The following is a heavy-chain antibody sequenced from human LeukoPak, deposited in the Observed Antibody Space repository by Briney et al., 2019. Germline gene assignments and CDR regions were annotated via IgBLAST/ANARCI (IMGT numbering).Heavy chain of an antibody. CDR2: ISGSGGST. CDR1: GFPFSSYA. V-gene: IGHV3-23*01. D-gene: IGHD2-15*01. CDR3: AKDRRPKRGYCSGGSCYVPDYFDY. J-gene: IGHJ4*02. Sequence: GGSLRLSCAASGFPFSSYAMSWVRQAPGKGLEWVSAISGSGGSTYYADSVKGRFTISRDNFKNTLYLQLNSLRAEDTAVYYCAKDRRPKRGYCSGGSCYVPDYFDYWGQGTLVTVSS.